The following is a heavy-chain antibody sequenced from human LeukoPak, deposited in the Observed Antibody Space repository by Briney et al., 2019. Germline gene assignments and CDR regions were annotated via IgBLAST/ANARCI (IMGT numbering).Heavy chain of an antibody. CDR1: GYIFTNYG. D-gene: IGHD1-26*01. V-gene: IGHV1-18*01. J-gene: IGHJ4*02. CDR3: ARDWRELGCDY. Sequence: ASVKVSCKASGYIFTNYGINWVRQVPGQGLEWMGWISADSGNTNYSPKLQGRVTMTTDTSTSTAYMELRSLRSDDTAVYYCARDWRELGCDYWGQGTLVTVSS. CDR2: ISADSGNT.